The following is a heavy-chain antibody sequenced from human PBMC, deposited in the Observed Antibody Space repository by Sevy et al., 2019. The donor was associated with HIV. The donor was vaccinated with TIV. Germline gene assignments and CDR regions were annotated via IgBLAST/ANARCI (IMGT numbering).Heavy chain of an antibody. CDR2: INPSGGST. D-gene: IGHD6-6*01. CDR1: GYTFTSYY. J-gene: IGHJ5*02. Sequence: ASVNVSCKASGYTFTSYYMHWVRQAPGQGLEWMGIINPSGGSTSYAQKFQGRVTMTRDTSTSTVYMELSSLRSEDTAVYYCAREGSSSSKGNWFDPWGQGTLVTVSS. V-gene: IGHV1-46*03. CDR3: AREGSSSSKGNWFDP.